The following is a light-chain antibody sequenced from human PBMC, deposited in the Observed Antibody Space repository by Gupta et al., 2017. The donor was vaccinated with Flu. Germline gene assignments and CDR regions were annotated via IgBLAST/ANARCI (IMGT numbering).Light chain of an antibody. V-gene: IGKV3-20*01. CDR1: QSVSSSY. CDR2: GAS. Sequence: EIVLAQSPVTLSLSPGERATLSCRASQSVSSSYLVWYQQKPGQAPRLLIYGASSRATGIPHRFSGSGSGTDFTLTISRLEPEDFAVYYCQQYGSSPLTFGQGTKVEIK. J-gene: IGKJ1*01. CDR3: QQYGSSPLT.